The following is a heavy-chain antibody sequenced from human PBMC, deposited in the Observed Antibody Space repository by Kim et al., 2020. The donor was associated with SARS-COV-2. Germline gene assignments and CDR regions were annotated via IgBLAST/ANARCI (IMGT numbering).Heavy chain of an antibody. Sequence: SETLSLTCTVSGGSISSSSYYWGWIRQPPGKGLEWIGSIYYSGSTYYNPSLKSRVTISVDTSKNQFSLKLSSVTAADTAVYYCARRSQYYGSGSYYGIDYWGQGTLVTVSS. CDR1: GGSISSSSYY. D-gene: IGHD3-10*01. CDR2: IYYSGST. CDR3: ARRSQYYGSGSYYGIDY. V-gene: IGHV4-39*01. J-gene: IGHJ4*02.